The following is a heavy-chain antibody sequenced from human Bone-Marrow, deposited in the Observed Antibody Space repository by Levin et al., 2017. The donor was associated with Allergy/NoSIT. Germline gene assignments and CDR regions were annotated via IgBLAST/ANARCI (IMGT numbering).Heavy chain of an antibody. V-gene: IGHV3-30*18. Sequence: GGSLRLSCAASGFTFSSYGMHWVRQAPGKGLEWVAVISYDGSNKYYADSVKGRFTISRDNSKNTLYLQMNSLRAEDTAVYYCAKLGLPVDTARTAKDQLDYWGQGTLVTVSS. D-gene: IGHD5-18*01. J-gene: IGHJ4*02. CDR1: GFTFSSYG. CDR3: AKLGLPVDTARTAKDQLDY. CDR2: ISYDGSNK.